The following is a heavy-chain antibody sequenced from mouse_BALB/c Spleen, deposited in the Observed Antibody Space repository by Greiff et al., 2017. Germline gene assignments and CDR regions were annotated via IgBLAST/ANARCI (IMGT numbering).Heavy chain of an antibody. CDR3: ARDLGLREENYFDD. V-gene: IGHV5-4*02. CDR1: GFTFSDYY. CDR2: ISDGGSYT. J-gene: IGHJ2*01. Sequence: EVKLMESGGGLVKPGGSLKLSCAASGFTFSDYYMYWVRQTPEKRLEWVATISDGGSYTYYPDSVKGRFTISRDNAKNNLYLQMSSLKSEDTAMYYCARDLGLREENYFDDWGQGTTLTVSS. D-gene: IGHD2-2*01.